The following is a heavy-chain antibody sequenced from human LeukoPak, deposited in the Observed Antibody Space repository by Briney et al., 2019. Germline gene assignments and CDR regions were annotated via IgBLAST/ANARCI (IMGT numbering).Heavy chain of an antibody. D-gene: IGHD6-19*01. Sequence: GGSLRLSCAASGFTFSNYGVSWVRQAPGRGLEWISYISFSGSTTFYADSVRGRFTISRDNAKNTLYLQMDSLRAEDTAVYYCAKSTGVSSGSPGHTSGWYVWHFDLWGRGTLVTVSS. CDR1: GFTFSNYG. V-gene: IGHV3-48*04. CDR2: ISFSGSTT. CDR3: AKSTGVSSGSPGHTSGWYVWHFDL. J-gene: IGHJ2*01.